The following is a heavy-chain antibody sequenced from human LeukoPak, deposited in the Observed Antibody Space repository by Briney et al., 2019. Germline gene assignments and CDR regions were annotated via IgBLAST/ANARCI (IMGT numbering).Heavy chain of an antibody. CDR3: ARGTELGRYFDY. CDR1: GGSISSYY. D-gene: IGHD7-27*01. V-gene: IGHV4-59*12. Sequence: RSETLSLTCTVSGGSISSYYWSWIRQPPGKGLEWIGYIYYSGSTNYNPSLKSRVTISVDTSKNQFSLKLSSVTAADTAVYYCARGTELGRYFDYWGQGTLVTVSS. J-gene: IGHJ4*02. CDR2: IYYSGST.